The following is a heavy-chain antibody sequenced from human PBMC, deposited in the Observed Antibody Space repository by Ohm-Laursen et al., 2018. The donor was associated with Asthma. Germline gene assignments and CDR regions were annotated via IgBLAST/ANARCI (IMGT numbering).Heavy chain of an antibody. V-gene: IGHV3-30-3*01. D-gene: IGHD3-3*01. Sequence: SLRLSCTASGFTFTTFWMHWVRQAPGKGLEWVAVGGSYYDGGLKYYADSVNGRFTVSRDDSKNTLYLQMNSLRPDDTAVYYCARDVMEWYLPAFDFWGQGTLVTVSS. CDR2: GGSYYDGGLK. CDR3: ARDVMEWYLPAFDF. J-gene: IGHJ4*02. CDR1: GFTFTTFW.